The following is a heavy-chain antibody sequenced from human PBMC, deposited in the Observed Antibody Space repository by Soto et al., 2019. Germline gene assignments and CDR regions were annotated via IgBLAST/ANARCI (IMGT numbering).Heavy chain of an antibody. CDR1: GFTFSSYW. Sequence: EVQLVESGGGLAQPGGSLRLSCAASGFTFSSYWMHWVRQAPGEGLVWVARINADGTITTYADSMKGRVTISRDNAMVTLYLEVNSLRVEDTAMYYCSTDTFGPRDCWGQGTLVTVSS. J-gene: IGHJ4*02. D-gene: IGHD3-10*01. V-gene: IGHV3-74*01. CDR2: INADGTIT. CDR3: STDTFGPRDC.